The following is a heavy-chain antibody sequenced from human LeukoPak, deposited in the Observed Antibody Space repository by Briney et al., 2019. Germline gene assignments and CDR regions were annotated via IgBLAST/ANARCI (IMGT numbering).Heavy chain of an antibody. CDR3: AKDGSSSWSPLNFDY. Sequence: GGSLRLSCVASGFTFSDFWMSWVRQAPGKGLEWVSAISGSGSSTYYADSVQGRFTVSRDNSKNTLYLQMNSLRAEDTAVYYCAKDGSSSWSPLNFDYWGRGTLVTVSS. CDR2: ISGSGSST. CDR1: GFTFSDFW. V-gene: IGHV3-23*01. D-gene: IGHD6-13*01. J-gene: IGHJ4*02.